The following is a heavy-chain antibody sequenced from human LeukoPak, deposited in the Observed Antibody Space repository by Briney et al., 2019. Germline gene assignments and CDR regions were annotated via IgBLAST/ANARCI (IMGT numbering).Heavy chain of an antibody. Sequence: SVKVSCKASGGTFSSYAISWVRQAPGQGLEWMGGIIPIFGTANYAQKFQGRVTITADKSTSTAYMELSSLRSEDTAVYYCARGRGSVVVVAATPSNWFDPWGQGTLVTVSS. D-gene: IGHD2-15*01. V-gene: IGHV1-69*06. J-gene: IGHJ5*02. CDR1: GGTFSSYA. CDR3: ARGRGSVVVVAATPSNWFDP. CDR2: IIPIFGTA.